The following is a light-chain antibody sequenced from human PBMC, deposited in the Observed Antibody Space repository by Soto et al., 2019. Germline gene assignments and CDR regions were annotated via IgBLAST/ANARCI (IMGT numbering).Light chain of an antibody. CDR3: SSYTTTSAVA. V-gene: IGLV2-14*03. Sequence: QSALTQPASVSRSPGQWITISCTGTSSDVGGYNYVSWYQQHPGKAPKLIIYDVTNRPSGVSYRFSGSKSGNTASLTISGLQAEDEADYYCSSYTTTSAVAFGGGTKLTVL. CDR1: SSDVGGYNY. J-gene: IGLJ2*01. CDR2: DVT.